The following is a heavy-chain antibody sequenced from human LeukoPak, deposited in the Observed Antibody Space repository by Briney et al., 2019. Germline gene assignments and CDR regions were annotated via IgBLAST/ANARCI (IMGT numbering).Heavy chain of an antibody. CDR3: AKDPIVFNSGDYYLGAFNI. CDR2: ISGSGGKT. D-gene: IGHD2-21*02. Sequence: GGSLRLSCAPSGFTFSSFALNWVRQAPGKGAEWVSAISGSGGKTWYADSVKGRFTISRDDSKNTLYLQMNSLRAEDTAVYYCAKDPIVFNSGDYYLGAFNIWGQGTMVTVSS. J-gene: IGHJ3*02. V-gene: IGHV3-23*01. CDR1: GFTFSSFA.